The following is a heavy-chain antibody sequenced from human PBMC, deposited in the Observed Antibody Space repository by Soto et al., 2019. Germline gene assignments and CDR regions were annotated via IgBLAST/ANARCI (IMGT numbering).Heavy chain of an antibody. CDR3: AAFQGYDILTGYGLNYGMDV. CDR2: IIPIFGTA. J-gene: IGHJ6*02. V-gene: IGHV1-69*13. Sequence: SVKVSCKASGVTFSSYAISWVRQAPGQGLEWMGGIIPIFGTANYAQKFQGRVTITADESTSTAYMELSSLRSEDTAVYYCAAFQGYDILTGYGLNYGMDVWGQGTTVTVSS. D-gene: IGHD3-9*01. CDR1: GVTFSSYA.